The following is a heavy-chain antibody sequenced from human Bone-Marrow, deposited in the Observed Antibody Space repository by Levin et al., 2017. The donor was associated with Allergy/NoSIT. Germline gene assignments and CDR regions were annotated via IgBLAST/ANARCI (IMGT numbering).Heavy chain of an antibody. CDR1: GFTFSNYA. Sequence: GESLKISCTASGFTFSNYAMNWVRQAPGKGLEWVSSISGGGGRTDYADSVEGRCTISRDSSTNTVDLQMNSLRVEDTAVYYCAKGMELWDLIAVGPPFDDWGQGTLVAVSS. D-gene: IGHD6-19*01. J-gene: IGHJ4*02. V-gene: IGHV3-23*01. CDR2: ISGGGGRT. CDR3: AKGMELWDLIAVGPPFDD.